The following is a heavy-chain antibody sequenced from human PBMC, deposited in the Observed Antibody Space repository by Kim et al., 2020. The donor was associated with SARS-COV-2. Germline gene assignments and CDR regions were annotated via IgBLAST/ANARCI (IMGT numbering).Heavy chain of an antibody. Sequence: GGSLRLSCAASGFNFADYTMHWVRQPPGRGLEWVSFINRHGATPHVDSVKGRFTISRDNSRNSLYLEMNFLRTEDSALYYCVKERNAHKDGLSDWGQGTLVTVSS. D-gene: IGHD2-2*01. V-gene: IGHV3-43*01. J-gene: IGHJ4*02. CDR1: GFNFADYT. CDR2: INRHGAT. CDR3: VKERNAHKDGLSD.